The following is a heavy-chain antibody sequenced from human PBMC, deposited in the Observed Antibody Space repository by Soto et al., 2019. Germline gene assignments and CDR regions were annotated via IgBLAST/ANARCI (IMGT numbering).Heavy chain of an antibody. Sequence: GGSLRLSCAASGFTFSSYAMSWVRQAPGKGLEWVSAISGSGGSTYYADSVKGRFTISRDNSKNTLYLQMNSLRAEDTAVYYCAKWLLLGYYYYYMDVWGKGTTVTVSS. D-gene: IGHD2-15*01. V-gene: IGHV3-23*01. CDR2: ISGSGGST. CDR1: GFTFSSYA. CDR3: AKWLLLGYYYYYMDV. J-gene: IGHJ6*03.